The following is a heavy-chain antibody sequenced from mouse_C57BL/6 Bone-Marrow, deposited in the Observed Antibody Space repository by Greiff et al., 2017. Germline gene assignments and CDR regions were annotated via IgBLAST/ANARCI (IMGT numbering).Heavy chain of an antibody. CDR1: GYTFTSYD. CDR3: AFITTVVAPSY. D-gene: IGHD1-1*01. V-gene: IGHV1-85*01. Sequence: QVQLKESGPELVKPGASVKLSCKASGYTFTSYDINWVKQRPGQGLEWIGWIYPRDGSTKYNEKFKGKATLTVDTSSSTAYMELHSLTSEDSAVYFCAFITTVVAPSYWGQGTLVTVSA. J-gene: IGHJ3*01. CDR2: IYPRDGST.